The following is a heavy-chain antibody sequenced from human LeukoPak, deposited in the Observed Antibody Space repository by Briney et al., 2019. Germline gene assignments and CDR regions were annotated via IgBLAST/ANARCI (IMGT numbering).Heavy chain of an antibody. J-gene: IGHJ4*02. D-gene: IGHD4/OR15-4a*01. CDR2: IYYSGST. V-gene: IGHV4-59*01. Sequence: SETLSLTCTVSGSSISSYYWSWIRQPPGKGLEWIGYIYYSGSTNYNPSLKSRVTISVDTSKNQFSLKLSSVTAADTAVYYCARETMVWGQGTLVTVSS. CDR1: GSSISSYY. CDR3: ARETMV.